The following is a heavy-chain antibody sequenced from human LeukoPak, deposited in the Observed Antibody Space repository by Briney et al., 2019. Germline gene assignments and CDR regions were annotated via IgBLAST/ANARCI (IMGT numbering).Heavy chain of an antibody. CDR1: GFTFSSYA. Sequence: GGSLRLSCAASGFTFSSYAMHWVRQAPGKGLEWVAVISYGGSNKYYADSVKGRFTISRDNSKNTLYLQMNSLRAEDTAVYYCARDIETGTLDYWGQGTLVTVSS. V-gene: IGHV3-30-3*01. CDR2: ISYGGSNK. CDR3: ARDIETGTLDY. D-gene: IGHD1-7*01. J-gene: IGHJ4*02.